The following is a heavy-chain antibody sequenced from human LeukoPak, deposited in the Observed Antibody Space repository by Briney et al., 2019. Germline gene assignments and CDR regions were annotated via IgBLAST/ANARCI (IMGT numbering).Heavy chain of an antibody. Sequence: ASVKVSFTASGGTFNSYAISWVRQAPGQGLEWMGGIIPIFGTANYAQKFQGRVTITTDESTSTAYMELSSLRSEDTAVYYCAKDRSCINDVCHGDFDYWGQGTLVTVSS. CDR1: GGTFNSYA. CDR3: AKDRSCINDVCHGDFDY. J-gene: IGHJ4*02. D-gene: IGHD2-8*01. CDR2: IIPIFGTA. V-gene: IGHV1-69*05.